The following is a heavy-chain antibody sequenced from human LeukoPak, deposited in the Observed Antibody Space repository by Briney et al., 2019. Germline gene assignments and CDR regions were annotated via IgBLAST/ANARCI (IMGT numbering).Heavy chain of an antibody. D-gene: IGHD1-26*01. V-gene: IGHV3-74*01. Sequence: GGSLRLSCAASGFTFSRYWMHWVRKAPGKGLVWVSCIKSDGSSTSIADSAKGRFTISRDNAKNTVYLQMNSLRAEDTAVYYCVRDNRSYNFDYWGQGTLVTVSS. J-gene: IGHJ4*02. CDR2: IKSDGSST. CDR3: VRDNRSYNFDY. CDR1: GFTFSRYW.